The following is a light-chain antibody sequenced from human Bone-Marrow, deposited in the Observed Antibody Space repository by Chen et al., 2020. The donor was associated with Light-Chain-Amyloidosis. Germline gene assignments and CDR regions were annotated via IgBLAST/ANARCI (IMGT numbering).Light chain of an antibody. CDR3: SSYAGTYTWV. CDR2: DVN. Sequence: QSALTQPASVSGSPGQSITISCTGTSSDVGGYNYVSWYQHSPGKAPKLIIYDVNKRPSGVPDRFSGSQSGSTASLTISRLQADDESDYFCSSYAGTYTWVFGGGTKLTVL. J-gene: IGLJ3*02. V-gene: IGLV2-11*01. CDR1: SSDVGGYNY.